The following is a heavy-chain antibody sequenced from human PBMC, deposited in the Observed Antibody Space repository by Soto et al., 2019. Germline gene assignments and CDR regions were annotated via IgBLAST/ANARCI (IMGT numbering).Heavy chain of an antibody. D-gene: IGHD5-12*01. V-gene: IGHV3-20*04. Sequence: EVQLVESGGSLVRPGGSLRLSCATSGFNFGDNGMSWVRQAPGKGLEWVSGINWNGVSTGYGESMKGRFTISRDNAKHSLYLELNSVRGEDTALYYCVSDLIGHYDIWGQGTMVTVSS. J-gene: IGHJ3*02. CDR3: VSDLIGHYDI. CDR2: INWNGVST. CDR1: GFNFGDNG.